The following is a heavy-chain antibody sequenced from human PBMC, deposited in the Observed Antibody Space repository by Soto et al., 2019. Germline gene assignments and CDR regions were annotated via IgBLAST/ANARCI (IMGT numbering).Heavy chain of an antibody. CDR3: AGGGVRGVITRTRDYYGMDV. D-gene: IGHD3-10*01. Sequence: GESLKISCKGSGYSFTSYWIGWVRQMPGKGLECMGIIYPGDSDTRYSTSFQGQVTISADKSISTAYLQWSSLKASDTAMYYCAGGGVRGVITRTRDYYGMDVWGQGTTVTVSS. CDR1: GYSFTSYW. J-gene: IGHJ6*02. V-gene: IGHV5-51*01. CDR2: IYPGDSDT.